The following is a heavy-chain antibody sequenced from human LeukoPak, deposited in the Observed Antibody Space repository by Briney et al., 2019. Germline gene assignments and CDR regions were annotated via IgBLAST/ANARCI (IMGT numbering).Heavy chain of an antibody. Sequence: ASVKVSCKASGYTFTSYGISWVRQAPGQGLEWMGWISAYNGNTNYAQKLQGRVTMTTDTSTSTAYMELRSLRSDDTAVYYCARDGGVYYDILTGYPYRDYWGQGTLVTVSS. J-gene: IGHJ4*02. CDR3: ARDGGVYYDILTGYPYRDY. D-gene: IGHD3-9*01. V-gene: IGHV1-18*01. CDR2: ISAYNGNT. CDR1: GYTFTSYG.